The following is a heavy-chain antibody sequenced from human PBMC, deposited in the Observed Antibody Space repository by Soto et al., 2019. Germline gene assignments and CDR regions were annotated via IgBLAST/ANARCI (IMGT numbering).Heavy chain of an antibody. V-gene: IGHV3-23*01. CDR2: IIGSGGRT. Sequence: EVQLLESGGGLVQPGGSLRLSCAASGFTFSSYAMSWVRQAPGKGLEWVSAIIGSGGRTYYADSVKGRFTISRDNSKNTLYLQMNSLRVEDTAVYYCAKELIMGSTTFWGMDVWGQGTTVTVSS. CDR3: AKELIMGSTTFWGMDV. D-gene: IGHD3-16*01. J-gene: IGHJ6*02. CDR1: GFTFSSYA.